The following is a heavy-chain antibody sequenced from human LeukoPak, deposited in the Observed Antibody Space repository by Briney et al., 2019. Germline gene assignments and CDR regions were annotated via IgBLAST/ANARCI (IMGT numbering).Heavy chain of an antibody. CDR1: GFTFSSYA. Sequence: GGSLRLSCATSGFTFSSYAMSWVRQAPGKGLEWVSAISGSGGSTYYADSVKGRFTISRDNSKNMLYLQMNSLRAEDTAVYYCARGGILVYYYYGMDVWGKGTTVTVSS. CDR3: ARGGILVYYYYGMDV. D-gene: IGHD1-14*01. J-gene: IGHJ6*04. CDR2: ISGSGGST. V-gene: IGHV3-23*01.